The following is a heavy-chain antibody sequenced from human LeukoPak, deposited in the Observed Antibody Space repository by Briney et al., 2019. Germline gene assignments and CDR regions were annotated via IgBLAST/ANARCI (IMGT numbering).Heavy chain of an antibody. Sequence: SVKVSCKASGGTLSSYAISWVRQAPGQGLEWMGGIIPIFGTANYAQKFQGRVTITADESTSTAYMELSSLRSEDTAVYYCARAWAVRGPRGYYFDYWGQGTLVTVSS. CDR2: IIPIFGTA. J-gene: IGHJ4*02. CDR3: ARAWAVRGPRGYYFDY. D-gene: IGHD3-10*01. V-gene: IGHV1-69*01. CDR1: GGTLSSYA.